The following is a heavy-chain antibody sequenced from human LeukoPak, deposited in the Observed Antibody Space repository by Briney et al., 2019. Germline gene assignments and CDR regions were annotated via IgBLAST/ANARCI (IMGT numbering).Heavy chain of an antibody. D-gene: IGHD5-12*01. Sequence: GESLKISCKGSGYSFTTYWIGWVRQMPGKGLEWMGIIYPRDSDAKYSPSFQGQVTISADKSISTAYLQWSSLKASDTAVYYCASLYGGSSNSYFDYWGQGTLVTVSS. CDR2: IYPRDSDA. CDR1: GYSFTTYW. V-gene: IGHV5-51*01. J-gene: IGHJ4*02. CDR3: ASLYGGSSNSYFDY.